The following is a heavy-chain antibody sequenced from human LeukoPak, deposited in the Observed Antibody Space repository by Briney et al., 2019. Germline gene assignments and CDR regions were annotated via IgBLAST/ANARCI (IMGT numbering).Heavy chain of an antibody. CDR1: GFTFSSYA. Sequence: GGSLRLSCAASGFTFSSYAMNWVRQAPGKGLEWVSAISGSGGSTYYADSVKGRFTISRDNSKNTLYLQMNSLRAEDPAVYYWAKGPRSVILPYWGQGTLVTVSS. CDR2: ISGSGGST. V-gene: IGHV3-23*01. J-gene: IGHJ4*02. D-gene: IGHD3-22*01. CDR3: AKGPRSVILPY.